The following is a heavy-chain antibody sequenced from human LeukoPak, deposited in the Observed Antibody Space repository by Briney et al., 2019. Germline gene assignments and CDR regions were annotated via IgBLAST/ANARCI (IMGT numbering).Heavy chain of an antibody. CDR1: GFTFGNYA. J-gene: IGHJ6*02. V-gene: IGHV3-9*01. CDR3: AKTKTPAAGTDCYNGMDV. Sequence: GGSLRLSCAASGFTFGNYAMHWVRQVPGKGLEWVAGISWNSGSIGYADSVKGRFTISRDNAKNSLYLQMNSLRAEDTALYHCAKTKTPAAGTDCYNGMDVWGQGTTVTVSS. D-gene: IGHD6-13*01. CDR2: ISWNSGSI.